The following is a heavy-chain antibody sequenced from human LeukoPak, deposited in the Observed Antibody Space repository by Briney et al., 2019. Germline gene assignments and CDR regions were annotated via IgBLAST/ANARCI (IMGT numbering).Heavy chain of an antibody. CDR2: ISAYNGNT. D-gene: IGHD6-13*01. V-gene: IGHV1-18*01. J-gene: IGHJ4*02. CDR1: GYTFTRYG. Sequence: VASVKVSCKASGYTFTRYGFGWLRQAPGQGPEWMGWISAYNGNTNYAQKFQGRVTMTTDTSTSTGYMELRSLRSDDTAVYYCARDPQVAEAAGQVDYWGQGTLVTVSS. CDR3: ARDPQVAEAAGQVDY.